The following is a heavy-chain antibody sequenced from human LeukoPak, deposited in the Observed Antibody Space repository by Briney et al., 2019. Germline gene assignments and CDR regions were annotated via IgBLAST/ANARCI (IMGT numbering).Heavy chain of an antibody. V-gene: IGHV3-30-3*01. CDR1: GFTFSSYA. CDR3: ARVGVVSIRYGMDV. Sequence: GGSLRLSCAASGFTFSSYAMHWVRQAPGKGLEWVAVISYDGSNKYYADSVKGRFTISRDNSKNTLYLQMNSLRAEDTAVYYCARVGVVSIRYGMDVWGQGTTVTVSS. D-gene: IGHD3-3*01. J-gene: IGHJ6*02. CDR2: ISYDGSNK.